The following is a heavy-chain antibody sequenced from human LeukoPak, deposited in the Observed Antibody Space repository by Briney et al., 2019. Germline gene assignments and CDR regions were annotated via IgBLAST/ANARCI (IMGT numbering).Heavy chain of an antibody. Sequence: SETLSLTCTVPGGSISSYYWSWIRQPAGKGLEWIGRIYTSGRTNYNPSLKSRVTMSVDTSKNQFSLKLSSVTAADTAVYYCARGDYYGSENWFDPWGQGTLVTVSS. CDR2: IYTSGRT. CDR3: ARGDYYGSENWFDP. V-gene: IGHV4-4*07. J-gene: IGHJ5*02. D-gene: IGHD3-10*01. CDR1: GGSISSYY.